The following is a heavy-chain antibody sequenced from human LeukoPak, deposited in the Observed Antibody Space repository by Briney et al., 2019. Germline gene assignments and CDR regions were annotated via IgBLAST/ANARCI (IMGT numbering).Heavy chain of an antibody. CDR2: IYSGGST. Sequence: GGSLRLSCAASGFTVSSNYMSWVRQAPGKGLEWVSVIYSGGSTYYADSVKGRFAIFRDNSKNTLYLQMNSLRAEDTAVYYCARETVRGVFDYWGQGTLVTVSS. J-gene: IGHJ4*02. D-gene: IGHD3-10*01. V-gene: IGHV3-53*01. CDR3: ARETVRGVFDY. CDR1: GFTVSSNY.